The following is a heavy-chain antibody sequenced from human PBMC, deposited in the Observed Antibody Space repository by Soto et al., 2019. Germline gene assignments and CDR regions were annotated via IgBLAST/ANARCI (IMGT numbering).Heavy chain of an antibody. D-gene: IGHD2-15*01. J-gene: IGHJ5*02. CDR3: ARGVVVPAALSVRPLGIYGAVVTRFDP. V-gene: IGHV4-61*01. CDR2: IYYSGST. Sequence: PSETLSLTCTVSGGSVSSGSYYWSWIRQPPGKGLEWIGYIYYSGSTNYNPSLKSRVTISVDTSKNQFSLKLSSVTAADTAVYYCARGVVVPAALSVRPLGIYGAVVTRFDPWGRGPLVA. CDR1: GGSVSSGSYY.